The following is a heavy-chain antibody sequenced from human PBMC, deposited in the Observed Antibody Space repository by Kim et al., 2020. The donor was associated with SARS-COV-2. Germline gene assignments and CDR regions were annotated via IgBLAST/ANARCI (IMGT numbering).Heavy chain of an antibody. V-gene: IGHV3-48*03. D-gene: IGHD3-9*01. CDR2: ISSSGSTI. Sequence: GGSLRLSCAASGFTFSSYEMNWVRQAPGKGLEWVSYISSSGSTIYYADSVKGRFTISRDNAKNSLYLQMNSLRAEDTAVYYCARHHVLRYFDWLSAPYYFDYWGQGTLVTVSS. J-gene: IGHJ4*02. CDR3: ARHHVLRYFDWLSAPYYFDY. CDR1: GFTFSSYE.